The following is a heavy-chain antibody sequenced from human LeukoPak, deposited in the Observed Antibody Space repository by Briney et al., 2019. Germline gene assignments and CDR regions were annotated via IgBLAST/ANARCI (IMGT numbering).Heavy chain of an antibody. CDR1: GFTFSGYP. CDR2: ISYDGSNK. CDR3: ARGIYYYDSSGYGQLDY. D-gene: IGHD3-22*01. J-gene: IGHJ4*02. V-gene: IGHV3-30-3*01. Sequence: GGSLRLSCAASGFTFSGYPIHWVRQAPGKGLEWVAVISYDGSNKYYADSVKGRFTISRDNSKNTLYLQMNSLRAEDTAVYYCARGIYYYDSSGYGQLDYWGQGTLVTVSS.